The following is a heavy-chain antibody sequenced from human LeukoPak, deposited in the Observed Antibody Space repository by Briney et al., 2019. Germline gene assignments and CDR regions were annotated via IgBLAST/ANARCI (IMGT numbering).Heavy chain of an antibody. CDR1: GYTFTGYY. Sequence: ASVKVSCKASGYTFTGYYMHWVRQAPGQGLEWMGWINPNSGNTGYAQKFQGRVTMTRNTSISTAYMELSSLRSEDTAVYYCARGRLLWFGELLYNYYYYYMDVWGKGTTVTISS. D-gene: IGHD3-10*01. J-gene: IGHJ6*03. CDR3: ARGRLLWFGELLYNYYYYYMDV. CDR2: INPNSGNT. V-gene: IGHV1-8*02.